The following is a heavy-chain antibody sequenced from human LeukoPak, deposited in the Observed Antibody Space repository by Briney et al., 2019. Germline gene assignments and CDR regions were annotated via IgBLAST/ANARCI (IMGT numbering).Heavy chain of an antibody. V-gene: IGHV4-59*01. CDR3: ARGIVGATFPYYYYYMDV. CDR2: IYYSGST. J-gene: IGHJ6*03. CDR1: GGSISSYY. Sequence: PSETLSLTCTVSGGSISSYYWSWIRQPPGKGLEWIGYIYYSGSTNYNPSLQSRVTISVDTSKNQFSLKLSSVTAADTAVYYCARGIVGATFPYYYYYMDVWGKGTTVTVSS. D-gene: IGHD1-26*01.